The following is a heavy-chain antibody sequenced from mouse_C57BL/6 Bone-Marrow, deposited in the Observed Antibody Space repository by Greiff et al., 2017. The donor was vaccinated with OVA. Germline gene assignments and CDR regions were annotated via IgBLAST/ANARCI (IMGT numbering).Heavy chain of an antibody. V-gene: IGHV5-9*01. J-gene: IGHJ1*03. CDR3: GRQDDGYYWYFEG. CDR1: GFTFSSYT. D-gene: IGHD2-3*01. Sequence: EVQLVESGGGLVKPGGSLKLSCAASGFTFSSYTMSWVRQTPEKRLEWVATISGGGGNTYYPDSVKGRFTLSRDNAKNTPYLQMSSRRSEEAALYYCGRQDDGYYWYFEGWGTGTTVTVSS. CDR2: ISGGGGNT.